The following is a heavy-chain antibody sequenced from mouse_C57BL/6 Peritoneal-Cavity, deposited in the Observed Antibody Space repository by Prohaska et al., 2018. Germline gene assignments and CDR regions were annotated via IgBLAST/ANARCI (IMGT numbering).Heavy chain of an antibody. J-gene: IGHJ2*01. D-gene: IGHD6-5*01. Sequence: NHATYYAESVKGRFTISRDDSKSSVYLQMNSLRAEDTGIYYCTRNAYERGYFDYWGQGTTLTVSS. CDR2: NHAT. V-gene: IGHV6-6*01. CDR3: TRNAYERGYFDY.